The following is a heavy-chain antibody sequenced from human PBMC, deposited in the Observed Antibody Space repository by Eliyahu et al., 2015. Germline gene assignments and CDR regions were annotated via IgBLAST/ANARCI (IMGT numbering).Heavy chain of an antibody. CDR2: IIPIFGTA. V-gene: IGHV1-69*01. J-gene: IGHJ6*02. CDR3: ARAEVVSIAADYYYYGMDV. CDR1: GGTFSXYA. D-gene: IGHD6-6*01. Sequence: QVQLVQSGAEVKKPGSSVKVXCKASGGTFSXYAISWVRQAPGQGLEWMGGIIPIFGTANYAQKFQGRVTITADESTSTAYMELSSLRSEDTAVYYCARAEVVSIAADYYYYGMDVWGQGTTVTVSS.